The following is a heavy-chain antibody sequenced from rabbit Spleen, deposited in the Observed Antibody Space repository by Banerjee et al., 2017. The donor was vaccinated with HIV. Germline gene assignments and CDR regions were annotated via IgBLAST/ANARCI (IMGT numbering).Heavy chain of an antibody. CDR1: GFSFSSSDY. V-gene: IGHV1S40*01. J-gene: IGHJ4*01. CDR2: IDTSSGDT. D-gene: IGHD8-1*01. Sequence: QSLEESGGDLVKPGASLTLTCTASGFSFSSSDYMCWVRQAPGKGLELIASIDTSSGDTYYATWAKGRFTISKTSSTTVTLQMTSLTVADTATYFCARDAGRGDYIDGVFNLWGPGPLVTVS. CDR3: ARDAGRGDYIDGVFNL.